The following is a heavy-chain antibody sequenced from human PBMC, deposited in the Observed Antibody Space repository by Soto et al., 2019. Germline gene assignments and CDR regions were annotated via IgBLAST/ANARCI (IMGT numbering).Heavy chain of an antibody. CDR2: IYYSGST. CDR1: GGSVSSGDYY. CDR3: ARDSIMITFGGVIPSYYYYGMDV. V-gene: IGHV4-30-4*01. D-gene: IGHD3-16*02. J-gene: IGHJ6*02. Sequence: SETLSLTCTVSGGSVSSGDYYWSWIRQPPGKGLEWIGYIYYSGSTYYNPSLRSRVTISVDTSKNQFSLKLSSVTAADTAVYYCARDSIMITFGGVIPSYYYYGMDVWGQGTTVTVSS.